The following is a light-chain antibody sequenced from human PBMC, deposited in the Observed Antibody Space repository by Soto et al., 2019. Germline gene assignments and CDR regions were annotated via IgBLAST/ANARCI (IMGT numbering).Light chain of an antibody. Sequence: IQMTQSPSSLSASVGDRVTITCRTSETISTYVNWYQKKPGKAPKLLIYAASTLQSGVPSRFSGSGSGINFTFTISSLQPEDIGTYYCQQYDNLPFTFGPGTKVDIK. J-gene: IGKJ3*01. CDR3: QQYDNLPFT. V-gene: IGKV1-33*01. CDR2: AAS. CDR1: ETISTY.